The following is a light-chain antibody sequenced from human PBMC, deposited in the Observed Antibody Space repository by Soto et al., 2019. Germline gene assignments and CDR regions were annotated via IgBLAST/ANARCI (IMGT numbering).Light chain of an antibody. Sequence: EIVLTQSPGTRSLSPGERATLSCRASQSVSSSYLAWYKQKPGQPPRLLIYGASSRATGIPDRFSGSGSGTDFTLTISRLEPEDFAVYYCQQRSNWPPITFGQGTRLEIK. CDR1: QSVSSSY. V-gene: IGKV3D-20*02. CDR3: QQRSNWPPIT. J-gene: IGKJ5*01. CDR2: GAS.